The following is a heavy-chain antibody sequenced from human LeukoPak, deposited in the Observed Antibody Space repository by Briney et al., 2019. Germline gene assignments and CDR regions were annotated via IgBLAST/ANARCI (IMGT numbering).Heavy chain of an antibody. CDR1: GGYISADY. D-gene: IGHD5-12*01. CDR3: ARRVPSGFVDS. CDR2: ISYSGNT. J-gene: IGHJ4*02. V-gene: IGHV4-59*08. Sequence: SEPLSLTCAVSGGYISADYWIWLRQPPGRGLEGIGYISYSGNTNYNPSLKSRVTISQDTSKNQFSLRLSSVTAADTAVYYCARRVPSGFVDSWGQGTLVTVSS.